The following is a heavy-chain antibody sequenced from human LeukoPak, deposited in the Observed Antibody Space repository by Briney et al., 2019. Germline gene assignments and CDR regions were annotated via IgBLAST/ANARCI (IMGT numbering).Heavy chain of an antibody. Sequence: SETLSLTCTVSGGSISSYFWSWIRQPPGKGLEWIGHIYSTGSTNYNPSLRGRVTISVDTSKNQFSLKLRSVTAADTAVYYCARGRLTYYYGSGSPRGFDYWGQGTLVTVSS. D-gene: IGHD3-10*01. V-gene: IGHV4-59*08. J-gene: IGHJ4*02. CDR1: GGSISSYF. CDR3: ARGRLTYYYGSGSPRGFDY. CDR2: IYSTGST.